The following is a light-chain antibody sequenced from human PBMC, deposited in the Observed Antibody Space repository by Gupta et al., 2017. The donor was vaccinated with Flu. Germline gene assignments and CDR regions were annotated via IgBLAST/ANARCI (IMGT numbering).Light chain of an antibody. CDR1: QSVLYSANNKNS. Sequence: NGKSSQSVLYSANNKNSLVWYQQKPGQPPKLLIYWASTRESGVPDRFNGSGSGTDFTLTISSLQAEDVAVYSCQQYYSSPWTFGQGTKVEIK. V-gene: IGKV4-1*01. J-gene: IGKJ1*01. CDR2: WAS. CDR3: QQYYSSPWT.